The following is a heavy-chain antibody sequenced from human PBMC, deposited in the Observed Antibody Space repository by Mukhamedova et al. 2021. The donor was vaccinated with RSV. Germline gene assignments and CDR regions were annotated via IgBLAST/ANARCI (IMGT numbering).Heavy chain of an antibody. CDR3: AKRGSSSWPIDY. J-gene: IGHJ4*02. D-gene: IGHD6-13*01. V-gene: IGHV3-23*01. CDR2: ISGSGGST. Sequence: PGKGLEWVSAISGSGGSTHYADSVKGRFTISRDNSKNTLYLQMNSLRAEDTAVYYCAKRGSSSWPIDYWGQGTLVTVSS.